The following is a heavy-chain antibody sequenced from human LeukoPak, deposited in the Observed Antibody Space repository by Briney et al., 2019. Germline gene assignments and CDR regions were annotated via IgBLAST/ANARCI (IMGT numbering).Heavy chain of an antibody. CDR1: GFTFSGSW. CDR2: INTDGSST. V-gene: IGHV3-74*01. CDR3: ARDGAPDAHCSSSSCAIR. Sequence: PGGSLRLSCAASGFTFSGSWMHWVRQASGKGLVWVSRINTDGSSTTYADSVKGRFTISRDNAKNSLYLQMNSLRAEDTAVYYCARDGAPDAHCSSSSCAIRWGQGTLVTVSS. D-gene: IGHD2-2*01. J-gene: IGHJ4*02.